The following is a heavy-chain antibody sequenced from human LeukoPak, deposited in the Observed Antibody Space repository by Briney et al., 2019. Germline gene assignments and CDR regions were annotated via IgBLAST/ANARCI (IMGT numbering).Heavy chain of an antibody. CDR2: INPNSGGT. Sequence: ASVKVSCKTSGYTFTDHFLHWVRQAPGQGLEWMGWINPNSGGTNYAQKFRGRVTMTRDTSISTAYMELSRLRSDDTAVYYCARDSSEDTAMVIDYWGQGTLVTVSS. CDR1: GYTFTDHF. J-gene: IGHJ4*02. CDR3: ARDSSEDTAMVIDY. D-gene: IGHD5-18*01. V-gene: IGHV1-2*02.